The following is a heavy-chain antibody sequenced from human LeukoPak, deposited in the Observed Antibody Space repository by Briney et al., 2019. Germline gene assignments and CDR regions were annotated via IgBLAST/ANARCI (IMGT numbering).Heavy chain of an antibody. J-gene: IGHJ4*02. CDR1: GFTFSSYW. CDR2: INQVGSQT. Sequence: GGSLRLSCAASGFTFSSYWMSWVRQTPGEGLEYLANINQVGSQTYYVDSVKGRLTISRDNAKNSLYLQMNSLRAEDTAVYYCATNSGKRFDYWGQGTLVTVSS. CDR3: ATNSGKRFDY. D-gene: IGHD1-1*01. V-gene: IGHV3-7*01.